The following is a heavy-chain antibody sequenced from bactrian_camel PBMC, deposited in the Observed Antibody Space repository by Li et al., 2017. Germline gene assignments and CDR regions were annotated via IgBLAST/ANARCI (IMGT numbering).Heavy chain of an antibody. D-gene: IGHD5*01. CDR3: AARGGLESCGLFADFNY. CDR2: VDKDGPV. Sequence: HVQLVESGGGSVQAGGSLRLACTAPENTYNRYCMAWFRQVAGREREGVAYVDKDGPVCYADAVKGRFTISRDTNRKTLYLQMNNVSPEDRGMYYCAARGGLESCGLFADFNYWGQGTQVTVS. V-gene: IGHV3S55*01. CDR1: ENTYNRYC. J-gene: IGHJ6*01.